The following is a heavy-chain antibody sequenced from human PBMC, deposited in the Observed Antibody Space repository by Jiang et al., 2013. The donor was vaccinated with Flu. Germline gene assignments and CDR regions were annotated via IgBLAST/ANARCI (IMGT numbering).Heavy chain of an antibody. V-gene: IGHV3-66*02. CDR1: GFTVSSNY. J-gene: IGHJ4*02. CDR3: ASSPDYYDSRGIDY. D-gene: IGHD3-22*01. Sequence: VQLLESGGGLVQPGGSLRLSCAASGFTVSSNYMSWVRQAPGKGLEWVSVIYSGGSTYYADSVKGRFTISRDNSKNTLYLQMNSLRAEDTAVYYCASSPDYYDSRGIDYWGQGNPGSPSPQ. CDR2: IYSGGST.